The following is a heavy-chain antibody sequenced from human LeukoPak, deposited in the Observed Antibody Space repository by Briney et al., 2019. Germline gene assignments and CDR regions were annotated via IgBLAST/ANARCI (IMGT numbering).Heavy chain of an antibody. CDR1: GFTFSSYS. D-gene: IGHD3-10*01. Sequence: GGSLRLSCAVSGFTFSSYSMNWVRQAPGKGLEWVSYISRSSNTIHYADSVKGRFTISRDNAKSSLFLQMNSLRAEDTAVYYCARDGGATMLRGVATYDSWGQGTLVTVPS. V-gene: IGHV3-48*04. CDR2: ISRSSNTI. CDR3: ARDGGATMLRGVATYDS. J-gene: IGHJ4*02.